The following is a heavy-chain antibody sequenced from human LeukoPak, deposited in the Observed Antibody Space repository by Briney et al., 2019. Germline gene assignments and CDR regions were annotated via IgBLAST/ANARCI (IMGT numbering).Heavy chain of an antibody. D-gene: IGHD3-10*01. V-gene: IGHV3-7*01. CDR2: IKQDGSER. CDR3: ARGGGYGSGSYRNPKYYFDY. J-gene: IGHJ4*02. CDR1: GFTFSSYW. Sequence: GGSLRLSCAASGFTFSSYWMSWVRQAPGKGLEWVANIKQDGSERYYVDSVKGRFTISRDNAKNSLYLQMNSLRAEDTAVYYCARGGGYGSGSYRNPKYYFDYWGQGILVTVSS.